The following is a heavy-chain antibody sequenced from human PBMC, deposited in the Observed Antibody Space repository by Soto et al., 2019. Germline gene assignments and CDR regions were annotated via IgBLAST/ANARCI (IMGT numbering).Heavy chain of an antibody. CDR2: IYWDDDK. CDR3: VQSRCGGDCLQSYSSHSYYGLDV. D-gene: IGHD2-21*01. Sequence: QITLKESGPTLVKPTQTLTLTCTFSGFSLSTTGVGVGWIRQPPGKALEWLALIYWDDDKRYNPSLKSRLTITKDTSKTQVVLTMTNMDPVETATYYCVQSRCGGDCLQSYSSHSYYGLDVWGQGTTVTVSS. J-gene: IGHJ6*02. V-gene: IGHV2-5*02. CDR1: GFSLSTTGVG.